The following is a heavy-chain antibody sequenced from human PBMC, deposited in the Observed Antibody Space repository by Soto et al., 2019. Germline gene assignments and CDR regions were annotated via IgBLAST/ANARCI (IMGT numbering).Heavy chain of an antibody. CDR2: ISWNSGST. CDR1: GFIFDDYA. CDR3: AKDPSYDSTGYPDY. Sequence: EVQLVESGGGLVQPGRSLRLSCAASGFIFDDYAMHWVRQVPGKGLEWVSGISWNSGSTGYADSVKGRFTISRDNAKNSLYLQMNSLRREDTALYYCAKDPSYDSTGYPDYWGQGTLVTVSS. V-gene: IGHV3-9*01. D-gene: IGHD3-22*01. J-gene: IGHJ4*02.